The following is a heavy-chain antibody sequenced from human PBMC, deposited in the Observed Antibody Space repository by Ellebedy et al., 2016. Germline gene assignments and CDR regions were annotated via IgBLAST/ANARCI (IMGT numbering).Heavy chain of an antibody. Sequence: GGSLRLSCVISGFSVSSNYLSWVRQAPGKGLEWVSVIYAGGTIYYADSVKGRFTISRDNSRNTLYLQMSSLRGEDTAVYYCVPLGDWELPPFDTWGQGTLITVSS. V-gene: IGHV3-66*01. CDR3: VPLGDWELPPFDT. CDR1: GFSVSSNY. CDR2: IYAGGTI. D-gene: IGHD1-26*01. J-gene: IGHJ4*02.